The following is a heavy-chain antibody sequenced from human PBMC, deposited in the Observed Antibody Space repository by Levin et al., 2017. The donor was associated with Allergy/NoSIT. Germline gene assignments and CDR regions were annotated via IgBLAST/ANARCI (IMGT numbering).Heavy chain of an antibody. CDR2: INSDGSNT. D-gene: IGHD2-2*01. CDR1: GFTFSNYW. V-gene: IGHV3-74*01. CDR3: ARGGCSSTSCLDN. Sequence: GGSLRLSCAASGFTFSNYWMHWVPQAPGKGLVWVSHINSDGSNTNYADSVKGRFTISRDNAKNTLYLQMNSLRDEDTAVYYCARGGCSSTSCLDNWGQGTLVTVSP. J-gene: IGHJ4*02.